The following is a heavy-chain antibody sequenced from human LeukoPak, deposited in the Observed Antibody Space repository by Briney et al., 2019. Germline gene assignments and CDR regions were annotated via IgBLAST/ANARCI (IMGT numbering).Heavy chain of an antibody. Sequence: PGGSLGLSCAASGFTFRNYVIHWVRQAPGKGLEWVAVTSSDLNVKLYADSVKGRFTISRDNSRSTLYLQMNGLRPEDTAIYYCAREGYYGSGSPPSLYFDYWGQGTLVTVSS. CDR3: AREGYYGSGSPPSLYFDY. V-gene: IGHV3-30-3*01. D-gene: IGHD3-10*01. CDR2: TSSDLNVK. CDR1: GFTFRNYV. J-gene: IGHJ4*02.